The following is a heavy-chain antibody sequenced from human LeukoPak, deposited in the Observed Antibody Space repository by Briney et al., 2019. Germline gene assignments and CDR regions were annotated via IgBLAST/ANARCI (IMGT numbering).Heavy chain of an antibody. CDR3: ARRGQDCGSDCYAFDF. CDR2: IYYSGIT. D-gene: IGHD2-21*02. J-gene: IGHJ4*02. V-gene: IGHV4-59*08. Sequence: PSETLSLTCTVSGGSISNYFWSWIRQPPGKGLEWIAYIYYSGITNYNPSLRSRVTISVDTSKNQFSLNLTSVTAADTAVYYCARRGQDCGSDCYAFDFWGQGTLVTVSS. CDR1: GGSISNYF.